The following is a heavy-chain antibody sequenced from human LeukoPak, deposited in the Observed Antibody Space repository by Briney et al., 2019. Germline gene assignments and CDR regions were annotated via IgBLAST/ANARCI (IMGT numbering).Heavy chain of an antibody. CDR3: ARESYCGGGSCYSGRAFDI. Sequence: GGSLRLSCAASGFTFSSYWMHWVRQAPGKGLVWVSRINTDGSSTTYADSVKGRFTISRDSAKNTLYLQMNSLRAEDTAVYYCARESYCGGGSCYSGRAFDIWGQGTMVTVSS. V-gene: IGHV3-74*01. J-gene: IGHJ3*02. CDR1: GFTFSSYW. CDR2: INTDGSST. D-gene: IGHD2-15*01.